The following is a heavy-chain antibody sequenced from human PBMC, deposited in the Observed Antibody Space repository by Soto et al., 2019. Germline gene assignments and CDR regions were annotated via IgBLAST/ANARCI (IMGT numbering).Heavy chain of an antibody. CDR1: GGSISSSSYY. Sequence: SETLSLTCTVSGGSISSSSYYWGWIRQPPGKGLEWIGSIYYSGSTYYNPSLKSRVTISVDTSKNQFSLKLSSVTAADTAVYYCARHYGLKYGDPNYWFDPWGQGTLVTVSS. V-gene: IGHV4-39*01. CDR3: ARHYGLKYGDPNYWFDP. J-gene: IGHJ5*02. D-gene: IGHD4-17*01. CDR2: IYYSGST.